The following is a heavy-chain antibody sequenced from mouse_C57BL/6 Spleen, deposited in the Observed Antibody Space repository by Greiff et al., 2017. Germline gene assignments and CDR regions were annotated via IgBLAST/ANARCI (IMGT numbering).Heavy chain of an antibody. CDR3: AREGYYYGSTSYAMDY. Sequence: QVQLQQPGAELVRPGSSVKLSCKASGYTFTSYWMHWVKQRPIQGLEWIGNIDPSDSETHYNQKFKDKATLTGDKSSSTAYMQLSSLTSEDSAVYYCAREGYYYGSTSYAMDYWGQGTSVTVSS. CDR2: IDPSDSET. CDR1: GYTFTSYW. D-gene: IGHD1-1*01. V-gene: IGHV1-52*01. J-gene: IGHJ4*01.